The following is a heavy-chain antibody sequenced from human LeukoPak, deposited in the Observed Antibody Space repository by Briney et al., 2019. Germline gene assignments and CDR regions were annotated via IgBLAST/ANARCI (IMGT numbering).Heavy chain of an antibody. V-gene: IGHV4-61*02. CDR1: GGSISSGSYY. Sequence: TLSLTCTVSGGSISSGSYYWSWIRQPAGNGLELIGRIYTSGSTNYNPSLKSRVTLSVDTSKNQFSLKLSSVTTADTAVYYCGTSMTLYSSSWQYYFNYCGQGDPVTVSS. J-gene: IGHJ4*02. CDR2: IYTSGST. CDR3: GTSMTLYSSSWQYYFNY. D-gene: IGHD6-13*01.